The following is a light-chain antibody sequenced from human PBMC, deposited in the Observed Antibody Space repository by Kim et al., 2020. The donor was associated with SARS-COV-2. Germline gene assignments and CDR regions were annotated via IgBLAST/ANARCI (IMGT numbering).Light chain of an antibody. CDR3: QVWDSSSDHPV. CDR2: YDS. J-gene: IGLJ2*01. CDR1: NIGSKS. V-gene: IGLV3-21*04. Sequence: APGKAARITWGGNNIGSKSVHWYQQKPGRAPVLVIYYDSDRPSGIPERFSGSNSGNTATLNISRVEAGDEADYYCQVWDSSSDHPVFGGGTQLTVL.